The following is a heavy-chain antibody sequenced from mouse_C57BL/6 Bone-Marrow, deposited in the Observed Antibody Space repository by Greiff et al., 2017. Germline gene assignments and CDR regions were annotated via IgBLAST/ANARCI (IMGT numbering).Heavy chain of an antibody. V-gene: IGHV1-54*01. CDR3: ARRLGRKGYAMDY. J-gene: IGHJ4*01. CDR1: GYAFTNYL. Sequence: QVQLKESGAELVRPGTSVKVSCKASGYAFTNYLIEWVKQRPGQGLEWIGVINPGSGGTNYNEKFKGKATLTADKSSSTAYMQLSSLTSEDSAVYFCARRLGRKGYAMDYWGQGTSVTVSS. D-gene: IGHD4-1*01. CDR2: INPGSGGT.